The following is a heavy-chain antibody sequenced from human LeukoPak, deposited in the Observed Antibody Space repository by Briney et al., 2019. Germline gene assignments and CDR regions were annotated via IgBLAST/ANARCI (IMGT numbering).Heavy chain of an antibody. CDR2: IKQDGRET. D-gene: IGHD1-26*01. CDR3: ARDLIVGAPGEDY. J-gene: IGHJ4*02. V-gene: IGHV3-7*01. CDR1: GFTFSSYW. Sequence: GGSLRLSCAASGFTFSSYWMSWVRQAPRKGLERVANIKQDGRETYYVDSVKGRFTISRDNAKNSLYLQMNSLRAEDTAVYYCARDLIVGAPGEDYWGQGTLVIVSS.